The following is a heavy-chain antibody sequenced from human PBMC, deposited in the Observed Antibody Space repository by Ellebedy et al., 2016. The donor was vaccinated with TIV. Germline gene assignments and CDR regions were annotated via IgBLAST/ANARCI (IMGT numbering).Heavy chain of an antibody. CDR2: IYYSGTT. CDR1: GGSINNSSYF. D-gene: IGHD3-10*01. CDR3: ARDLTRGGYFDY. Sequence: MPSETLSLTCTVSGGSINNSSYFWGWIRQPPGKGLEWIGTIYYSGTTYYNPSLKSRVTISVDTSKNQFSLKVSSVTAADTAVYYCARDLTRGGYFDYWGLGTLVTVSS. J-gene: IGHJ4*02. V-gene: IGHV4-39*07.